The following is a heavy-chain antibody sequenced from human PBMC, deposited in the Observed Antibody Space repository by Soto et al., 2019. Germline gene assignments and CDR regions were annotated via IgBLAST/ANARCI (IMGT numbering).Heavy chain of an antibody. D-gene: IGHD5-18*01. J-gene: IGHJ4*02. Sequence: PGGSLRLSCAASGFTFSSYAMSWVRQAPGKGLEWVSAISGSGGSTYYADSVKGRFTISRDNSKNTLHLQMNSLRAEDTAVYYCAKATTQYLYSYGPNFDYWGQGTLVTVSS. CDR2: ISGSGGST. CDR3: AKATTQYLYSYGPNFDY. V-gene: IGHV3-23*01. CDR1: GFTFSSYA.